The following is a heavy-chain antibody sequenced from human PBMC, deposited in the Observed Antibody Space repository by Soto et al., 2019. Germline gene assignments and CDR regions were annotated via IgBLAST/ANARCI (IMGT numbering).Heavy chain of an antibody. CDR1: GGSISSYY. Sequence: SETLSLTCTVSGGSISSYYWSWIRQPPGKGLEWIGYIYYSGSTNYNPSLKRRVTKSVDTSKNQFSLKMRSVTAADTAVYYCARDFTGTSWFDPWGQGTLVTVSS. D-gene: IGHD1-7*01. CDR3: ARDFTGTSWFDP. V-gene: IGHV4-59*01. J-gene: IGHJ5*02. CDR2: IYYSGST.